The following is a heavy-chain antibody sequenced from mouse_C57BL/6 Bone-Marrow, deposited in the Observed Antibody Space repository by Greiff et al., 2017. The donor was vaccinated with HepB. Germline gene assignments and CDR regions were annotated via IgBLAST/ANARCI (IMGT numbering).Heavy chain of an antibody. J-gene: IGHJ3*01. CDR1: GFNIKDDY. V-gene: IGHV14-4*01. CDR3: TSDGYYPAWFAY. D-gene: IGHD2-3*01. CDR2: IDPENGDT. Sequence: VQLQQSGAELVRPGASVKLSCTASGFNIKDDYMHWVKQRPEQGLEWIGWIDPENGDTEYASKFQGKATITADTSSNTAYLQLSSLTSEDTAVYYRTSDGYYPAWFAYWGQGTLVTVSA.